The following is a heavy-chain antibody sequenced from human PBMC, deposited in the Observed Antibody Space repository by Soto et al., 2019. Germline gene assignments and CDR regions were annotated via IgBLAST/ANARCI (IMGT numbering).Heavy chain of an antibody. CDR3: ASDYNAYRLQDVFDN. D-gene: IGHD3-10*01. CDR2: INASGAST. Sequence: QVQLVQSGAEVKKPGASVKVACKASGYSFNSYYMHWVLQAPGQGPEWMGGINASGASTSYAQKFHVRVTMTRDTSTSTGYMELSSLISKDTALYYCASDYNAYRLQDVFDNWGQGTLVTVSS. V-gene: IGHV1-46*02. J-gene: IGHJ3*02. CDR1: GYSFNSYY.